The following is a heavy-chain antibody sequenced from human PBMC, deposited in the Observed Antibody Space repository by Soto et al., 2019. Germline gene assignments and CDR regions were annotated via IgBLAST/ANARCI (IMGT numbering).Heavy chain of an antibody. CDR2: IFYSGGT. D-gene: IGHD2-21*02. Sequence: QVQLQESGPGLVKPSQTLSLTCTVSGGSIITGGYYWSWIRQLPGKGLEWIGYIFYSGGTYYNPSLKSRVSISLDTSKNQFSLRLTSVTAADTAVFYCATFGSGGDWRWFDPWGQGTLVTVSS. V-gene: IGHV4-31*03. J-gene: IGHJ5*02. CDR1: GGSIITGGYY. CDR3: ATFGSGGDWRWFDP.